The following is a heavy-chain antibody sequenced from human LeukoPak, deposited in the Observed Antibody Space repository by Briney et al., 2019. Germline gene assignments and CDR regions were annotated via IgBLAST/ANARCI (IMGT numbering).Heavy chain of an antibody. CDR3: AREPADYGGDSGFDP. Sequence: GASVKVSCKASGYTFTNYYMHWVRQAPGQGLEWMGMINPSGGSTSYAQKFQDRVTLTRDTSTNTVYVELSSLRSEDTAVYYCAREPADYGGDSGFDPWGQGTLVTVSS. CDR1: GYTFTNYY. CDR2: INPSGGST. D-gene: IGHD4-23*01. V-gene: IGHV1-46*01. J-gene: IGHJ5*02.